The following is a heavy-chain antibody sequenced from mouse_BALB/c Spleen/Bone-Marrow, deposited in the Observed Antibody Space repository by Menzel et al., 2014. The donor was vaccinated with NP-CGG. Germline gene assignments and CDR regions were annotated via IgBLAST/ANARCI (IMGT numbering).Heavy chain of an antibody. J-gene: IGHJ2*01. V-gene: IGHV14-3*02. D-gene: IGHD1-2*01. CDR3: ARYRLGTYFDY. CDR1: GFNIKDTY. Sequence: DVKLQESGAELVKPGASVKLSCTASGFNIKDTYMHWVKQRPEQGLEWIGRIDPANGNTKYDPKFQGKATITADTSSNTAYLQLSSLTSEDTAVYYCARYRLGTYFDYWGQGTTLTVYS. CDR2: IDPANGNT.